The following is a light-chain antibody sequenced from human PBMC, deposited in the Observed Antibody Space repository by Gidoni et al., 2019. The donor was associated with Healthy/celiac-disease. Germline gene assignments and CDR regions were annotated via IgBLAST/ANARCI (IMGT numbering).Light chain of an antibody. Sequence: DIQMTQSPSTLSASVGDRVAITCRASQRISSWLAWYPQKPGKATKLLIYKASSLESGVPSRFSGSGSGTEFTLTISSLQPDDFATYYCQQYNSYPWTFGQWTKVEIK. CDR3: QQYNSYPWT. J-gene: IGKJ1*01. CDR1: QRISSW. CDR2: KAS. V-gene: IGKV1-5*03.